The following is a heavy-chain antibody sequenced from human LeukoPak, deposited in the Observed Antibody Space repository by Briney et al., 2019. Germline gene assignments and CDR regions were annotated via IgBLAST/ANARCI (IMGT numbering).Heavy chain of an antibody. D-gene: IGHD5-18*01. V-gene: IGHV5-10-1*01. Sequence: GESLKISCEGSGYDFTSYWITWVRQMPGKGLEWMGRIDPSDSYTNYSPSFQGHVTISADKSINTVYLQWSTLKASDTAMYYCARLVGYTHAHSDHWGQGTLVTVSS. CDR3: ARLVGYTHAHSDH. J-gene: IGHJ4*02. CDR2: IDPSDSYT. CDR1: GYDFTSYW.